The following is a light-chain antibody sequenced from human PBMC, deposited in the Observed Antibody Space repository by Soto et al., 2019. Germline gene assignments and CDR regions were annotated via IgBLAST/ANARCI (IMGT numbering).Light chain of an antibody. V-gene: IGLV2-14*01. Sequence: QSALTQPASVSGSPGQSITISCTGTSSDVGGYNDVSWYQQHPGKAPKVIIYGVTHRPSGVSNRFSGSKSVNTASLTISGLQAEDEAEYYCCSYTTTNTLVFGGGTKLTVL. CDR2: GVT. J-gene: IGLJ2*01. CDR3: CSYTTTNTLV. CDR1: SSDVGGYND.